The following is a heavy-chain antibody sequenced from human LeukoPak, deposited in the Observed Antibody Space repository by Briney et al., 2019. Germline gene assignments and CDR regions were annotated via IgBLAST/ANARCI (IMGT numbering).Heavy chain of an antibody. CDR3: ARDYCSSTSCLFDH. V-gene: IGHV1-2*06. CDR1: GYTFTGYH. Sequence: ASVKVSCKASGYTFTGYHMHWVRQAPGQGLEWMGRINPNSGDTNYAQKFQGRVTMTRDTSISTAYMELSRLRSDDTAVYYCARDYCSSTSCLFDHWGQGTLVTVSS. CDR2: INPNSGDT. D-gene: IGHD2-2*01. J-gene: IGHJ4*02.